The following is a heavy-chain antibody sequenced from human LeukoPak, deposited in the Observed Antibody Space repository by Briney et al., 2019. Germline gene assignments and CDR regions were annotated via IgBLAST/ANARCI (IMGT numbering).Heavy chain of an antibody. CDR3: ARVGYSSPDY. D-gene: IGHD5-18*01. CDR2: INHSGST. J-gene: IGHJ4*02. V-gene: IGHV4-34*01. CDR1: GGSFSGYY. Sequence: PSETLSLTCAVYGGSFSGYYWSWIRQPPGKGLEWIGEINHSGSTNYNPSLKSRVTISVDTPKNQFSLKLSSVTAADTAVYYCARVGYSSPDYWGQGTLVTVSS.